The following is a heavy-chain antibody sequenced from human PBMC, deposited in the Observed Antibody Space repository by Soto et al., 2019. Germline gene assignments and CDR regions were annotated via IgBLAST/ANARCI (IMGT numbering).Heavy chain of an antibody. J-gene: IGHJ6*02. CDR3: ARDLRDGYYYYYGMDV. V-gene: IGHV3-53*01. CDR2: IYSGGST. Sequence: EVQLVESGGGLIQPGGSLRLSCAASGFTVSSNYMSWVRQAPGKGLEWVSVIYSGGSTYYADSVKGRFTISRDNSKNTLYLQMNSLRAEDTAVYYCARDLRDGYYYYYGMDVWGQGTTVTVSS. CDR1: GFTVSSNY.